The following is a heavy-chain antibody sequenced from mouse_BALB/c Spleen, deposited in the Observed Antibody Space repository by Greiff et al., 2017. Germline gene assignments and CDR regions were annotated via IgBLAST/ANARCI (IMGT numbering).Heavy chain of an antibody. CDR2: IYPGSGST. V-gene: IGHV1S22*01. D-gene: IGHD2-4*01. J-gene: IGHJ4*01. Sequence: LQQPGSELVRPGASVKLSCKASGYTFTSYWMHWVKQRPGQGLEWIGNIYPGSGSTNYDEKFKSKATLTVDTSSSTAYMQLSSLTSEDSAVYYCTREGHYDYDEGLDAMDYWGQGTSVTVSS. CDR3: TREGHYDYDEGLDAMDY. CDR1: GYTFTSYW.